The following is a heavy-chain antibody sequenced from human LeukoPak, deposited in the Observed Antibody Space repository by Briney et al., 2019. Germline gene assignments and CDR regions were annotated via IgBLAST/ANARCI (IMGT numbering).Heavy chain of an antibody. J-gene: IGHJ6*02. CDR2: INPNSGGT. Sequence: GASVKVSCKASGYTFTGYYMHWVRQAPGQGLEWMGWINPNSGGTNYAQKFQGRVTMTRNTSISTAYMELSSLRSEDTAVYYCAVKPHGWYYGMDVWGQGTTVTVSS. D-gene: IGHD6-19*01. V-gene: IGHV1-2*02. CDR1: GYTFTGYY. CDR3: AVKPHGWYYGMDV.